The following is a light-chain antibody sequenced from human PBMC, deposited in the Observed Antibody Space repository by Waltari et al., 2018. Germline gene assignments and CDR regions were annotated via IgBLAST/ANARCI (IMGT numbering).Light chain of an antibody. CDR1: QWVGSY. CDR3: QKYYSYPVT. Sequence: AIRLTQSPSSIAASTGDRVTITCRASQWVGSYLAWYQQKSVRAPKLLLYDSSSLEADVPSRLGGSRYGTDFRLTISCLKSEDFASYFCQKYYSYPVTFGQGTRV. CDR2: DSS. J-gene: IGKJ1*01. V-gene: IGKV1-8*01.